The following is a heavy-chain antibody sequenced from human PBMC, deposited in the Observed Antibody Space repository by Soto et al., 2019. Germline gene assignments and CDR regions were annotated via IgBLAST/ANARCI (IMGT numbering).Heavy chain of an antibody. V-gene: IGHV4-30-4*01. CDR3: ARDPVITIFGVVPTSAYGMDV. Sequence: SETLSLTCTVSGGSISSGDYYWSWIRQPPGKGLEWIGYIYYSGSTYYNPSLKSRVTISVDTSKNQFSLKLSSVTAADTAVYYCARDPVITIFGVVPTSAYGMDVWGQGTTVTVSS. J-gene: IGHJ6*02. CDR2: IYYSGST. CDR1: GGSISSGDYY. D-gene: IGHD3-3*01.